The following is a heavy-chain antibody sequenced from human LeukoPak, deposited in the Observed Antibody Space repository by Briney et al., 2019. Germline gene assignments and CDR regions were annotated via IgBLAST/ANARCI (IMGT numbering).Heavy chain of an antibody. CDR1: GDSVSRKSAG. CDR3: ARGGLVRGSIDSLIAFDF. CDR2: IYYRSTWYS. J-gene: IGHJ3*01. V-gene: IGHV6-1*01. Sequence: SQTLSLTCAISGDSVSRKSAGWNWIRQSPSRGLEWLGRIYYRSTWYSDFLTSRITISPDTYKNQFSLHLDSVSPEDTAVYYCARGGLVRGSIDSLIAFDFWGQGTVVTVSS. D-gene: IGHD3-10*01.